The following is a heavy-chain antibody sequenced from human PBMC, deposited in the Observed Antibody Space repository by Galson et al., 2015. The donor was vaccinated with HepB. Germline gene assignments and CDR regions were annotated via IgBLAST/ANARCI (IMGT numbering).Heavy chain of an antibody. D-gene: IGHD3-22*01. CDR2: FDPEDGET. Sequence: SVKVSCKVSGYTLPEFSMQWVRQAPGKGLEWMGGFDPEDGETIYAQKFQGRVTLTEDTSTDTAYMELSSLRSEDTAVYYCAMGYYEKSGYFRWGQGTLVTVSS. V-gene: IGHV1-24*01. CDR3: AMGYYEKSGYFR. CDR1: GYTLPEFS. J-gene: IGHJ4*02.